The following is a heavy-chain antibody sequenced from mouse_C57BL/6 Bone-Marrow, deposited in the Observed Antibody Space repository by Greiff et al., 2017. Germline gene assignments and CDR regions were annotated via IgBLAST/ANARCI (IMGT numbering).Heavy chain of an antibody. V-gene: IGHV1-82*01. CDR3: AGYYSSAWFAY. Sequence: QVQLQQSGPELVKPGASVKISCKASGYAFSSSWMNWVKQRPGTGLEWIGRIYPGDGDTNYNGKFKGKATLTADKSSSTAYMQLSILTSEDSAVYFCAGYYSSAWFAYWGQGTLVTVSA. CDR2: IYPGDGDT. CDR1: GYAFSSSW. J-gene: IGHJ3*01. D-gene: IGHD2-5*01.